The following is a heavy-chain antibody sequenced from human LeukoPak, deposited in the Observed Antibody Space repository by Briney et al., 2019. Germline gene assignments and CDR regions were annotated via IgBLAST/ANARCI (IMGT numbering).Heavy chain of an antibody. D-gene: IGHD4-23*01. CDR3: AKDLHTDYGGNSIFDY. J-gene: IGHJ4*02. CDR1: GFTFDDYA. V-gene: IGHV3-9*01. Sequence: PGGSLRLSCAASGFTFDDYAMHWVRQAPGKGLEWVSGISWNSGSIGYADSVKGRFTISRDNAKNSLYLQMNSLRAEDTALYYCAKDLHTDYGGNSIFDYWGQGTLVTVSS. CDR2: ISWNSGSI.